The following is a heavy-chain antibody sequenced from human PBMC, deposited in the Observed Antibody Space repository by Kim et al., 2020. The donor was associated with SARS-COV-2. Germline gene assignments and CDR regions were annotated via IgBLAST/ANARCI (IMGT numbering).Heavy chain of an antibody. Sequence: ANYAQKFLGRVTITADKSTSTAYMELSSLRSEDTAVYYCARGGIAAAFDYWGQGTLVTVSS. J-gene: IGHJ4*02. D-gene: IGHD6-13*01. V-gene: IGHV1-69*04. CDR2: A. CDR3: ARGGIAAAFDY.